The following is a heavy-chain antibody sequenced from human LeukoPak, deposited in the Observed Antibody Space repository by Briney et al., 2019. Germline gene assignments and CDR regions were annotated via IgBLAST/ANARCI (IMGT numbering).Heavy chain of an antibody. J-gene: IGHJ4*02. V-gene: IGHV3-23*01. CDR2: ISGSGGST. CDR1: GFTFSSYA. D-gene: IGHD6-19*01. Sequence: GGSLRLSCAASGFTFSSYAMSWVRQAPGKGLEWVSAISGSGGSTYYADSVKGRLTISRDNSKNTLYLQMNSLRAEDTAVYYCAKDSLIAVAGTGDYWGQGTLVTVSS. CDR3: AKDSLIAVAGTGDY.